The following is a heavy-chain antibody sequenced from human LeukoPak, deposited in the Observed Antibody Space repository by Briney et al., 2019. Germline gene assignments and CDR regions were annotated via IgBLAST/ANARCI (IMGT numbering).Heavy chain of an antibody. CDR2: INYNGRT. CDR3: ARLLDYHNSGYPDTFDI. D-gene: IGHD3-22*01. Sequence: SETLCLSCAASGGSISSYYWSWVRQAPGKRLEWISSINYNGRTKFNPSLQSRVTISLGTSNSHFFLQLRSVTAADSAVYYCARLLDYHNSGYPDTFDIWGQGTMVTVSS. V-gene: IGHV4-59*13. J-gene: IGHJ3*02. CDR1: GGSISSYY.